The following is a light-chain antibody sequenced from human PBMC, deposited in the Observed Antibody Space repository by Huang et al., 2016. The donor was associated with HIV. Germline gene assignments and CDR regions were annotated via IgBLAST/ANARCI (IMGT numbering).Light chain of an antibody. CDR1: QSVGSN. CDR3: QQYYNWPT. J-gene: IGKJ5*01. V-gene: IGKV3-15*01. Sequence: EMVLTQSPGTLSVSPGDRATLSCRASQSVGSNLAWYQQKPGQAPRILIYGATSRATGIPVRFSCSGSGTAFTLTINSLQSEYFAVYYCQQYYNWPTFGQGTRLEIK. CDR2: GAT.